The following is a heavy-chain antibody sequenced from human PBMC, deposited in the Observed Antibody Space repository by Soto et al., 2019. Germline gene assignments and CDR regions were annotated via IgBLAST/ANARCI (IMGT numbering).Heavy chain of an antibody. D-gene: IGHD2-8*01. CDR3: VRLIATHCLDS. Sequence: SQTLSLTCAISGDSVSSNTVAWNWIRQSPSRGLEWLGRTYYRSKWFDDYAVSVKSRITISPDMYNNRISLQLNSVTPDDTAVNNGVRLIATHCLDSWGQGTRVTVSS. CDR2: TYYRSKWFD. V-gene: IGHV6-1*01. CDR1: GDSVSSNTVA. J-gene: IGHJ5*01.